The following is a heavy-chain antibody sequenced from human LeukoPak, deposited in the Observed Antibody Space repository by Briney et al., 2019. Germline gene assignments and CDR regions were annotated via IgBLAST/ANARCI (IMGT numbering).Heavy chain of an antibody. J-gene: IGHJ4*02. CDR3: ASEGNYDFWSGYPFDY. V-gene: IGHV3-33*01. D-gene: IGHD3-3*01. Sequence: PGRSLRLSCAASGFTFSNYGMHWVRQAPGKGLQWVGLIWYDGSNQYYADDVKGRFTISRDKSKNTLYLQMNSLRAEDTAVYYCASEGNYDFWSGYPFDYWGQGTLVTVSS. CDR2: IWYDGSNQ. CDR1: GFTFSNYG.